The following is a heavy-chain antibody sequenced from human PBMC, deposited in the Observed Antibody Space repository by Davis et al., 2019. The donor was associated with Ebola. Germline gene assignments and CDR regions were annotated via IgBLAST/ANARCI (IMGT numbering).Heavy chain of an antibody. V-gene: IGHV3-30-3*01. CDR1: GFTFSSYA. Sequence: GESLKISCAASGFTFSSYAMHWVRQAPGKGLEWVAVISYDGSNKYYADSVKGRFTISRDNSKNTLYLQMNSLRAEDTAVYYCARQLRRDGYKLYCFDYWGQGTLVTVSS. CDR2: ISYDGSNK. D-gene: IGHD5-24*01. CDR3: ARQLRRDGYKLYCFDY. J-gene: IGHJ4*02.